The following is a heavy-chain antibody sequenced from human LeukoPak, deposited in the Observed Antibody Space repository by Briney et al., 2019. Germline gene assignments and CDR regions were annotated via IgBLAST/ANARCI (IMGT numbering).Heavy chain of an antibody. V-gene: IGHV3-11*04. J-gene: IGHJ4*02. CDR1: GFTFSDYY. Sequence: PGGSLRLSCAASGFTFSDYYMSWIRQAPGKGLEWVSYISSSGSTIYYADSVKGRFTISRDNAKNSLYLQMNSLRAEDTAVYYCASLKGTYYYDSSGYYYVDYWGQGTPVTVSS. D-gene: IGHD3-22*01. CDR3: ASLKGTYYYDSSGYYYVDY. CDR2: ISSSGSTI.